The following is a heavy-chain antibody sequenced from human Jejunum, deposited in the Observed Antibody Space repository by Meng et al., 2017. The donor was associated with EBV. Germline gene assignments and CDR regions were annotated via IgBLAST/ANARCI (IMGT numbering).Heavy chain of an antibody. CDR3: ARDVSDSNKAWWLDP. D-gene: IGHD3-22*01. CDR1: GYTFTSHY. V-gene: IGHV1-46*01. J-gene: IGHJ5*02. Sequence: QLQLVQSGTEVKKPGASVKVSCKASGYTFTSHYMHWVRQAPGQGLEWMGIINPNGGSSTYAQKFQDRVTMTRDMSTSTDYMELSSLGSEDTAIYYCARDVSDSNKAWWLDPWGQGTLVTVSS. CDR2: INPNGGSS.